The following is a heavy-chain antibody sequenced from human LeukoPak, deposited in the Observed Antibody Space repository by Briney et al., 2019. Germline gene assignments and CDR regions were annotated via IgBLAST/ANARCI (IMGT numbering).Heavy chain of an antibody. CDR2: IKQDGSEK. CDR1: GFTFSSYW. D-gene: IGHD2-15*01. CDR3: ARAGHYCSGGSCYYGY. Sequence: GGSLRLSCAASGFTFSSYWMSWVRQAPGKGLEWVANIKQDGSEKYYVDSVKGRFIISRDNAKNSLYLQMNSLRAEDTAVYYCARAGHYCSGGSCYYGYWGQGTLVTVSS. J-gene: IGHJ4*02. V-gene: IGHV3-7*01.